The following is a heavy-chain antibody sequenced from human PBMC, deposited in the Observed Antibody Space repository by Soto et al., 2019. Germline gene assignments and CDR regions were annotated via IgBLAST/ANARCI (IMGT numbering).Heavy chain of an antibody. J-gene: IGHJ6*03. V-gene: IGHV3-53*04. CDR2: IYSGGST. Sequence: GGSLRLSCAASGFTVSSNYMSWVRQAPGKGLEWVSVIYSGGSTYYADSVKGRFTISRHNSKNTLYLQMNSLRAEDTAVYYCARSTIAAAGPGGYYYYYMDVWGKGTTVTVSS. CDR3: ARSTIAAAGPGGYYYYYMDV. D-gene: IGHD6-13*01. CDR1: GFTVSSNY.